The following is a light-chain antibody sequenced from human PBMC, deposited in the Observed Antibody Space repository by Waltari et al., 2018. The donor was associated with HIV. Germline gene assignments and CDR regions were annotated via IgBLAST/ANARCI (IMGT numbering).Light chain of an antibody. CDR1: QSISAK. CDR3: QQYDSGPRGIT. J-gene: IGKJ2*01. CDR2: EAA. V-gene: IGKV3-15*01. Sequence: EIVMTQSPPTLPVSPGQRFPLSCRASQSISAKVAWYQQRPGQAPRLLIYEAATRPTGIPARFSGSGSGTEFTLTISSLQSEDFATYFCQQYDSGPRGITFGQGTMLEIK.